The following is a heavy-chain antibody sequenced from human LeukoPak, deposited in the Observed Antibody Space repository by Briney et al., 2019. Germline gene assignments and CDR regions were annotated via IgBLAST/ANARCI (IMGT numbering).Heavy chain of an antibody. J-gene: IGHJ3*02. CDR3: GSGVGTPDAFDI. CDR2: IYYSGST. Sequence: PSETLSLTCTVSGGSISSYYWSWIRQPPGKGLEWIGYIYYSGSTNYNPSLKSRVTISVDTSKNQFSLKLSSVTAADTAVYYCGSGVGTPDAFDIWGQGTMVTVSP. CDR1: GGSISSYY. D-gene: IGHD6-19*01. V-gene: IGHV4-59*01.